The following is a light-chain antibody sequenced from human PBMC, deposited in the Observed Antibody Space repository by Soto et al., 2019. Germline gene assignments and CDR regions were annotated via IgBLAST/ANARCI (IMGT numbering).Light chain of an antibody. CDR3: MQTLQTPGA. CDR1: QSLIDSKGYNS. CDR2: LGS. J-gene: IGKJ1*01. Sequence: VMPRSALYLTVTPGAPHSIYCRSSQSLIDSKGYNSVDWFLQKPGQSPQLLIYLGSNRASGVPDRFSGGGSGTDFTLKISRVEAEDVGVYYCMQTLQTPGAFGQGTKVDIK. V-gene: IGKV2-28*01.